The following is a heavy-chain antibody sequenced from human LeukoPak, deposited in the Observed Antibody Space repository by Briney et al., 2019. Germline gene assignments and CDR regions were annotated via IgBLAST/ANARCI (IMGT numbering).Heavy chain of an antibody. V-gene: IGHV5-51*01. CDR1: GYSFTSYW. CDR3: ARSADSSALYYFDY. CDR2: IYPGDSDT. D-gene: IGHD3-22*01. J-gene: IGHJ4*02. Sequence: GESLKISCKGSGYSFTSYWIGWVRQMPGKGLEWMGIIYPGDSDTRYSPSFQGQVTISADRSISTAYLQWSSLRASDTAVYYCARSADSSALYYFDYWGQGTLVTVSS.